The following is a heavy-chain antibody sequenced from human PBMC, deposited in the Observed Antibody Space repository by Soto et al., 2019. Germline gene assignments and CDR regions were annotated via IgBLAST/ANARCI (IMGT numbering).Heavy chain of an antibody. J-gene: IGHJ1*01. CDR2: IAYDASKK. Sequence: QVQLVESGGGVVQPGRSLRLSGAASGFSFSYYAMHWVRQAPGKGLEWVAVIAYDASKKYYADSVKGRFTISRDNSKNTLYLQMNSLRDDDTAVYYCASPYCSGGSCYLTEYFQHWGQGTLVTVSS. D-gene: IGHD2-15*01. V-gene: IGHV3-30*03. CDR1: GFSFSYYA. CDR3: ASPYCSGGSCYLTEYFQH.